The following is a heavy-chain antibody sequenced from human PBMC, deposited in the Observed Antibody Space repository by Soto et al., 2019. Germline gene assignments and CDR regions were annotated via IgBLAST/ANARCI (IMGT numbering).Heavy chain of an antibody. CDR2: ISAGGSDK. V-gene: IGHV3-23*01. CDR1: GFVFSDYA. CDR3: ASVPIWCGSSSCYTEGFDS. Sequence: EVQLLDSGGGWVQPGGSLRLSCVASGFVFSDYAMSWGRQAPGKGLEWVSAISAGGSDKDYEDSVKGRFTVSRVNSKNTLYLQMNPLRAEDTAIYYCASVPIWCGSSSCYTEGFDSWGQGTLVTVSS. D-gene: IGHD2-2*01. J-gene: IGHJ4*02.